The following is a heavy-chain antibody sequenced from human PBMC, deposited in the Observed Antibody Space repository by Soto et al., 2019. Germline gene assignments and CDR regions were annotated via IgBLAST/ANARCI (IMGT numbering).Heavy chain of an antibody. D-gene: IGHD2-2*01. V-gene: IGHV4-4*02. CDR2: IYHTGGS. CDR1: GDSINNTYW. J-gene: IGHJ6*02. CDR3: ARAVYCTTANCWDDFHYYNIDV. Sequence: SATLSLTGYMSGDSINNTYWWSWVRTAPERGLVLIGEIYHTGGSSYRPSLSRRITLSVDTSKNQCSLKLTSVTAADTAVYDCARAVYCTTANCWDDFHYYNIDVWGQGTAVTVS.